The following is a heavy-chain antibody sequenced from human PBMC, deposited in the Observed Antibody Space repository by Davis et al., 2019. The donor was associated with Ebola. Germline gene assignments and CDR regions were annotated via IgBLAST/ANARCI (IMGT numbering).Heavy chain of an antibody. CDR3: ARDPPQSGGYM. J-gene: IGHJ4*02. CDR1: GFTVSSDY. CDR2: IYSGGST. Sequence: GESLKISCVASGFTVSSDYMSWVRQAPGKGLEWVSVIYSGGSTYYADSAKGRFTISRHNSENTVFLQMNSLRPDDTAVYYCARDPPQSGGYMWGQGTLVTVSS. D-gene: IGHD5-12*01. V-gene: IGHV3-53*04.